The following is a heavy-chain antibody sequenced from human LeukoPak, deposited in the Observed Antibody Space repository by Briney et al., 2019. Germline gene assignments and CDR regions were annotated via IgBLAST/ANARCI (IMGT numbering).Heavy chain of an antibody. D-gene: IGHD3-22*01. CDR3: ARGLYDDNGGF. V-gene: IGHV3-53*01. CDR2: IYSGGTI. J-gene: IGHJ3*01. CDR1: GFTFSNNY. Sequence: GGSLRLSCAASGFTFSNNYMSWVRQAPGRGLEWVSVIYSGGTIYYADSVKGRFTISRDNSKNTLFLQMNSLRAEDTAVYYCARGLYDDNGGFWGQGTMVTVSS.